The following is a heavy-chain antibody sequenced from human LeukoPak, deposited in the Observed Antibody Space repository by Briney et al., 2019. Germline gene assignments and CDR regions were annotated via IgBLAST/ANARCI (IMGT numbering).Heavy chain of an antibody. D-gene: IGHD7-27*01. CDR3: ARVPNWGSVN. CDR1: GFFFNSYW. CDR2: ENQDGSEI. V-gene: IGHV3-7*03. Sequence: GGSLRLSCVTSGFFFNSYWMSWVRQAPGKGLEWVANENQDGSEIYYVDSVKGRFIMSRDNTKNSFYLQMSSLRVEDTAVYYCARVPNWGSVNWGQGTLVTVSS. J-gene: IGHJ4*02.